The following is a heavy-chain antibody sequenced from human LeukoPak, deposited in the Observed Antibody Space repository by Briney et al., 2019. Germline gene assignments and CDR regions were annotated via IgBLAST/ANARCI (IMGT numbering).Heavy chain of an antibody. CDR2: ISYDGSNK. V-gene: IGHV3-30-3*01. Sequence: GGSLRLSCAASGFTFNNYAMHWVRQAPGKGLEWVAVISYDGSNKHYADSVRGRFTISRDNSKNTLYLQMNSLRGEDTAVYYCARGSSTVTSKTTFDYWGQGTLVTVSS. CDR3: ARGSSTVTSKTTFDY. J-gene: IGHJ4*02. D-gene: IGHD4-17*01. CDR1: GFTFNNYA.